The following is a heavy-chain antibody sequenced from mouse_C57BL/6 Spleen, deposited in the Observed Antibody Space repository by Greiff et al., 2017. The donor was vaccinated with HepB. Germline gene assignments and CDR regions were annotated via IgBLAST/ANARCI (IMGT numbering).Heavy chain of an antibody. V-gene: IGHV6-3*01. J-gene: IGHJ2*01. Sequence: EVKLMESGGGLVQPGGSMKLSCVASGFTFSNYWMNWVRQSPEKGLEWVAQIRLKSDNYATHYAESVKGRFTISRDDSKSSVYLQMNNLRAEDTGIYYCTGGYGSSYYFDYWGQGTTLTVSS. CDR1: GFTFSNYW. CDR3: TGGYGSSYYFDY. CDR2: IRLKSDNYAT. D-gene: IGHD1-1*01.